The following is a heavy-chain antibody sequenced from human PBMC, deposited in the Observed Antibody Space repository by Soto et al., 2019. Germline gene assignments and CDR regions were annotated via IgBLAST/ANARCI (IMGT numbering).Heavy chain of an antibody. J-gene: IGHJ4*02. CDR1: GFTFSSYS. D-gene: IGHD5-18*01. CDR2: ISSSSSYI. Sequence: GGSLRLSCAASGFTFSSYSMNWVRQAPGKGLEWVSSISSSSSYIYYADSVKGRLTFSRDNAKNSLYLQMNGLRAEDTAVYYCARVGVGGGSVQLAFDYWGQGTLVTVSS. V-gene: IGHV3-21*01. CDR3: ARVGVGGGSVQLAFDY.